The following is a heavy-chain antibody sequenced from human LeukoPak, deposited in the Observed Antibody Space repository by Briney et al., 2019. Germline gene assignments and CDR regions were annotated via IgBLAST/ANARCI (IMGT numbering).Heavy chain of an antibody. Sequence: VASVKVSCKASGYTFTSYGISWVRQAPGQGLEWMGWISAYNGNTNYAQKLQGRVTMTTDTSTNTAYMELRSLRSDDTAVYYCASDHLSIEATGTRYWGQGTLVTVSS. CDR1: GYTFTSYG. D-gene: IGHD6-13*01. V-gene: IGHV1-18*01. CDR3: ASDHLSIEATGTRY. J-gene: IGHJ4*02. CDR2: ISAYNGNT.